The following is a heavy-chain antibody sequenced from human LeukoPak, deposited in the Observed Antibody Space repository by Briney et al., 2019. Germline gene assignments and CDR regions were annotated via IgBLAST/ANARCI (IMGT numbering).Heavy chain of an antibody. CDR2: INHRGST. V-gene: IGHV4-34*01. J-gene: IGHJ4*02. CDR1: GGSFSGYH. D-gene: IGHD3-10*01. CDR3: ARPERGF. Sequence: SETLSLTCAVYGGSFSGYHWSWIRQPPGKGLEWIGEINHRGSTNYNPSLKSRVTISVDTSKNQFSLKLSSVTAADTAVYYCARPERGFWGQGTLVTVSS.